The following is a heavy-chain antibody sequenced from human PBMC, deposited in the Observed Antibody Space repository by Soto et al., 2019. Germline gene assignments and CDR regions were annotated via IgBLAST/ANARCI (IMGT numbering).Heavy chain of an antibody. J-gene: IGHJ6*02. CDR2: TYYRSKWYN. CDR1: GDSVSSNSAA. Sequence: PSQTLSLTCVISGDSVSSNSAAWNWIRQSASRGLEWLGRTYYRSKWYNDYAVSVKSRITINPDTSKNQFSLQLNSVTPEDTAVYYCARDKNYYYYGMDVWGQGTTVTVSS. CDR3: ARDKNYYYYGMDV. V-gene: IGHV6-1*01.